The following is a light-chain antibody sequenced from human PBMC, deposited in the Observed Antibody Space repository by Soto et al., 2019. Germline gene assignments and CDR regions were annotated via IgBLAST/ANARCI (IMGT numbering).Light chain of an antibody. Sequence: ESVLTQSPATLSFSPWEIATLSCRASQSVYIYLAWYQQKPGQSPRLLIYDASNRATGIPARFSGSGSGTDFTLTISSLEPEDFAVYYCQHRSSWPVSFGQGTRLEIK. CDR2: DAS. CDR1: QSVYIY. J-gene: IGKJ5*01. V-gene: IGKV3-11*01. CDR3: QHRSSWPVS.